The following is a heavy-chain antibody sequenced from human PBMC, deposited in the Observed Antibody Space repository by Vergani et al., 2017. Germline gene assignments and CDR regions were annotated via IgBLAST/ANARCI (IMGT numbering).Heavy chain of an antibody. V-gene: IGHV4-31*03. CDR3: ARDREGGWSSGWHNVDY. CDR2: IYYSGST. D-gene: IGHD6-19*01. CDR1: GGSISSGGYY. J-gene: IGHJ4*02. Sequence: QVQLQESGPGLVKPSQTLSLTCTVSGGSISSGGYYWSWTRQHPGNGLEWIGYIYYSGSTYYNPSLKSRVTISVDTSKNQFSLKLSSVTAADTAVYYCARDREGGWSSGWHNVDYWGQGTLVTVSS.